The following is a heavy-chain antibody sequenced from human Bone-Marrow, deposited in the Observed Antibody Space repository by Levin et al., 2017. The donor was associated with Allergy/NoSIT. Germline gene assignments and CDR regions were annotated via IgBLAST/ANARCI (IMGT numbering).Heavy chain of an antibody. Sequence: RGESLKISCKGSGFSFTSYWIGWVRQIPGKGLEWMGIIYPDDSDTRYSPSFQGQVTISADKSISTAYLQWSSLKASDTAMYYCATSDRGSGWYGKFDYWGQGILVTVSS. CDR1: GFSFTSYW. D-gene: IGHD6-19*01. CDR2: IYPDDSDT. CDR3: ATSDRGSGWYGKFDY. V-gene: IGHV5-51*01. J-gene: IGHJ4*02.